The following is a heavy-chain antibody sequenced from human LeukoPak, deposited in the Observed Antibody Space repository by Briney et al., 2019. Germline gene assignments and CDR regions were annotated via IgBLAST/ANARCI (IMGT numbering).Heavy chain of an antibody. Sequence: PGGSLRHSCAASGFSFSDAWMNWVRQAPGKGLEWVGRIMPKTNGGTTDYAAPVKGRFTVSRDDSSYTVYLQMNSLKIEDTAVYYCTTDFYDSSGLRYWGQGTLVAVSS. CDR1: GFSFSDAW. CDR3: TTDFYDSSGLRY. D-gene: IGHD3-22*01. CDR2: IMPKTNGGTT. V-gene: IGHV3-15*07. J-gene: IGHJ1*01.